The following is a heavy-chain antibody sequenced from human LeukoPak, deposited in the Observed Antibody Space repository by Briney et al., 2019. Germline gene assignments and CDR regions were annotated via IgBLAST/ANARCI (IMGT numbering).Heavy chain of an antibody. D-gene: IGHD3-10*01. CDR1: GFIFSSYA. J-gene: IGHJ1*01. CDR3: ARDDEPVGHRYFQH. CDR2: ISYDGSNK. V-gene: IGHV3-30*04. Sequence: GRSLRLSCAVSGFIFSSYAMHWVRQAPGKGLEWVAIISYDGSNKFYADSVKGRFTISRDNSKNTMYLQMNSLRVEDTAVYYCARDDEPVGHRYFQHWGQGTLVTVSS.